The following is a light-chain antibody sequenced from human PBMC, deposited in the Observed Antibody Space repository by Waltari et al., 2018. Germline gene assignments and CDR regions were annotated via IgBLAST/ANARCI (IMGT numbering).Light chain of an antibody. V-gene: IGKV4-1*01. CDR1: QSVLYSSNNKNY. CDR2: WAS. J-gene: IGKJ1*01. CDR3: QQYYSTPWT. Sequence: DIVMTQSPDSLAVSLGARATINCKSSQSVLYSSNNKNYLAWYQQKPGQPPKLLIYWASTRESGVPYRFSGSGSGTDFTLTISSLQAEDVAVYYCQQYYSTPWTFGQGTKVEIK.